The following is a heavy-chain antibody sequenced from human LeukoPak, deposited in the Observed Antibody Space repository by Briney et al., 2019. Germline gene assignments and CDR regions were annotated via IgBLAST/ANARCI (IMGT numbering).Heavy chain of an antibody. Sequence: KSSQTLSLTCTVSGGSISSGGYYWSWIRQHPGKGLEWIGYIYYSGSTYYNPSLKSRLSISVDTSKNQFSLRLSSVTAADTAVYFCAKAEWELLGYYHGMDVWGQGTTVTVSS. CDR2: IYYSGST. CDR3: AKAEWELLGYYHGMDV. V-gene: IGHV4-31*03. D-gene: IGHD1-26*01. CDR1: GGSISSGGYY. J-gene: IGHJ6*02.